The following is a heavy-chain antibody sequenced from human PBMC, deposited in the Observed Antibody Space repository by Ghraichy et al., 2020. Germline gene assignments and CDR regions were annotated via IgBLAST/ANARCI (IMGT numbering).Heavy chain of an antibody. J-gene: IGHJ6*02. CDR1: GGSISSSSYY. Sequence: SETLSLTCTVSGGSISSSSYYWGWIRQPPGKGLEWIGSIYYSGSTYYNPSLKSRVTISVDTSKNQFSLKLSSVTAADTAVYYCARHYYYYGMDVWGQGTTVTVSS. CDR3: ARHYYYYGMDV. CDR2: IYYSGST. V-gene: IGHV4-39*01.